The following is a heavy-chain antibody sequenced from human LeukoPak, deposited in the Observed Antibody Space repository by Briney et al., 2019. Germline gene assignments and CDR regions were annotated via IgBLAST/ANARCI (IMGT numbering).Heavy chain of an antibody. J-gene: IGHJ6*02. D-gene: IGHD5-12*01. CDR3: AKGLWLRFRALTYGMDV. Sequence: GRSLRLSCAASGFTFSSYGMHWVRQAPGKGLEWVAVISYEGSNKYYADSVKGRFTISRDNSKNTLYLQMNSLRAEDTAVYYCAKGLWLRFRALTYGMDVWGQGTTVTVSS. CDR2: ISYEGSNK. CDR1: GFTFSSYG. V-gene: IGHV3-30*18.